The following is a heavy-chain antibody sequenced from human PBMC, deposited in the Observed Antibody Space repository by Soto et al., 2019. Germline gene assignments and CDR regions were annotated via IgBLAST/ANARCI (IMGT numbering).Heavy chain of an antibody. Sequence: GGSLRLSCAASGFTFDDYAMHWVRQAPGKGLEWVSGISWNSGSIGYADSVKGRFTISRDNAKNSLYLQMNSLRAEDTALYYCAGRHYYYAFGSWGQGTMVTVS. V-gene: IGHV3-9*01. J-gene: IGHJ3*02. CDR1: GFTFDDYA. D-gene: IGHD3-10*01. CDR2: ISWNSGSI. CDR3: AGRHYYYAFGS.